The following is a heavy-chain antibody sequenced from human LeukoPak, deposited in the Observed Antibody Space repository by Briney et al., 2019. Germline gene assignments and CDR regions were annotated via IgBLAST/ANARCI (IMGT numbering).Heavy chain of an antibody. Sequence: GGSLRLSCAASGFTFSSYGMSWVRQAPGKGLEWVSAISSSGGSTYYADSVKGRFTISRDNSKNTLYLQMNSLRAEDTAVYYCAKETTYSGSYYFDYWGQGTLVIVSS. CDR1: GFTFSSYG. D-gene: IGHD1-26*01. CDR3: AKETTYSGSYYFDY. J-gene: IGHJ4*02. CDR2: ISSSGGST. V-gene: IGHV3-23*01.